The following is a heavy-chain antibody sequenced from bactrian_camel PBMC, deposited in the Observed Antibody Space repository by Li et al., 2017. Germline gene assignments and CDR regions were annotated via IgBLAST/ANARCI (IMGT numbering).Heavy chain of an antibody. CDR1: EFIFNSYY. CDR2: LDGSNAAT. Sequence: VQLVESGGGLVQPGGSLRLSCAASEFIFNSYYMSWVRQVPGKGPEWVAALDGSNAATYYQDFLLGRFTISRDISTNTVYLEMNKLKSEDTALYYCATYGSVRSGRYENAYWGQGTQVTVS. D-gene: IGHD3*01. J-gene: IGHJ4*01. CDR3: ATYGSVRSGRYENAY. V-gene: IGHV3S40*01.